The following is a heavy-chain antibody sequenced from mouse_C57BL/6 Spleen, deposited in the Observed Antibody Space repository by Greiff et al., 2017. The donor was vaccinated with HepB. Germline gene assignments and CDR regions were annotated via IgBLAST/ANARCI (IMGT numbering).Heavy chain of an antibody. CDR1: GYTFTSYW. CDR3: ARGKTGHYYFDY. J-gene: IGHJ2*01. V-gene: IGHV1-64*01. CDR2: IHPNSGST. D-gene: IGHD4-1*01. Sequence: VQLQQPGAELVKPGASVKLSCKASGYTFTSYWMHWVKQRPGQGLEWTGMIHPNSGSTNYNEKFKSKATLTVDKSSSIAYMQLSSLTSEDSAVYYCARGKTGHYYFDYWGQGTTLTVSS.